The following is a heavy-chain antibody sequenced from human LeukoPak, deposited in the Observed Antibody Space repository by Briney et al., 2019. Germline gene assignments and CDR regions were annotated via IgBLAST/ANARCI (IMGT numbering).Heavy chain of an antibody. Sequence: PGGSLRLSCAASGFTFSSYSMNWVRQAPGKGLEWVSYISSSSSTIYYADSVKGRFTISRDNAKNSLYLQMNSPRAEDTAVYYCARDFSGGGYSSGWYGPFDYWGQGTLVTVSS. CDR2: ISSSSSTI. V-gene: IGHV3-48*01. CDR1: GFTFSSYS. J-gene: IGHJ4*02. D-gene: IGHD6-19*01. CDR3: ARDFSGGGYSSGWYGPFDY.